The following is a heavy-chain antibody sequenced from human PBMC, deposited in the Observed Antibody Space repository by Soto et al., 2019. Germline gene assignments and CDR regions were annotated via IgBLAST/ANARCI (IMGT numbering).Heavy chain of an antibody. Sequence: GESLKISCKGSGYNFGGYWISWVRQTPGKGLEWMGRIDPTDSSSNYNPSFEGHVTVSAEKSISTAYLEWSSLKTSDTAIYYCARRGAHTFSENFDFWGQGTLVTVSS. CDR1: GYNFGGYW. CDR3: ARRGAHTFSENFDF. CDR2: IDPTDSSS. D-gene: IGHD1-26*01. J-gene: IGHJ4*02. V-gene: IGHV5-10-1*01.